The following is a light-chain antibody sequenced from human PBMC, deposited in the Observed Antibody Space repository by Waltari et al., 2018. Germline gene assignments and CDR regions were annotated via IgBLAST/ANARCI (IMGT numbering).Light chain of an antibody. CDR2: RDS. CDR1: NIGTKN. J-gene: IGLJ2*01. CDR3: QVWDSSAVV. V-gene: IGLV3-9*01. Sequence: SFALTQPLSLSVALGQTASVTCAGDNIGTKNVHWYQQKPGQAPVLVIYRDSNRPSGIPERISGANSGNTATLTIGRAQAGDEADYFCQVWDSSAVVFGGGTKLTVL.